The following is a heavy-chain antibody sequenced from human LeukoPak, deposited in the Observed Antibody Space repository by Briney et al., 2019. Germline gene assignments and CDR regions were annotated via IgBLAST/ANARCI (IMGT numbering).Heavy chain of an antibody. J-gene: IGHJ4*02. V-gene: IGHV3-30*04. CDR2: ISYDGSNK. D-gene: IGHD2-15*01. Sequence: PGGSLRLSCAASGFTFSSYAMPWVRQAPGKGLEWVAVISYDGSNKYYADSVKGRFTISRDNSKNTLYLQMNSLRAEDTAVYYCARDPVIVVVGFDYWGQGNPGHRLL. CDR3: ARDPVIVVVGFDY. CDR1: GFTFSSYA.